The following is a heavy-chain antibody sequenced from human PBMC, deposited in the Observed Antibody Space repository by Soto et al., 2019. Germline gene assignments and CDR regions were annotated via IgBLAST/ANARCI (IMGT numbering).Heavy chain of an antibody. D-gene: IGHD2-21*01. CDR1: GFMFNNSA. CDR3: ARGRAVVIPALEI. V-gene: IGHV3-23*01. Sequence: GGSLRLSCKASGFMFNNSAMTWVRQAPGQGLQWVASVSDNGGSRGGTYYADSVKGRFTISRDNSKNTLYLQLDSLTGADTAVYYRARGRAVVIPALEIGGQGTMV. CDR2: VSDNGGSRGGT. J-gene: IGHJ3*02.